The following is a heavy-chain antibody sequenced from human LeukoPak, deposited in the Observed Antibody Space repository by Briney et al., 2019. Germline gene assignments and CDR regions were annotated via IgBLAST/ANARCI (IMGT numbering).Heavy chain of an antibody. CDR3: ARDPSYYDYVWGSYPDY. CDR2: ISSSSSYI. CDR1: GFTFSSYS. J-gene: IGHJ4*02. V-gene: IGHV3-21*01. Sequence: PGGSLRLSCAASGFTFSSYSMNWVRQAPGKGLEWVSSISSSSSYIYYADSVKGRFTISRDNAKNSLYLQMNSLRAEDTAVYYCARDPSYYDYVWGSYPDYWGQGTLVTVSS. D-gene: IGHD3-16*02.